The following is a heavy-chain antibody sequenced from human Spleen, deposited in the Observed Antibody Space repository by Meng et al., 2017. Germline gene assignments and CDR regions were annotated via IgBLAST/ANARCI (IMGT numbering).Heavy chain of an antibody. V-gene: IGHV4-38-2*02. Sequence: SETLSLTCTVSGYSISSGFYWGWIRQPPGKGLEWIGTIYHSGKTYYNPSLESRVTISVDTSKNQFSLRLNSVTAADTAVYYCARDSVMITFGGVKDYWGQGTLVTVSS. CDR2: IYHSGKT. J-gene: IGHJ4*02. CDR1: GYSISSGFY. D-gene: IGHD3-16*01. CDR3: ARDSVMITFGGVKDY.